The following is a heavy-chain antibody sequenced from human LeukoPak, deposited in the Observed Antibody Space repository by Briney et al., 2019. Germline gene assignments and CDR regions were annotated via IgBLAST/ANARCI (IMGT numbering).Heavy chain of an antibody. CDR1: GFNFSSYA. J-gene: IGHJ4*02. CDR3: AKDITGYRLFDY. V-gene: IGHV3-23*01. CDR2: ISGSGGST. Sequence: GGSLRLSCAASGFNFSSYAMSWVRQAPGKGLEWVSAISGSGGSTYYADSVKGRFTISRDNSKNTLYLQMNSLRAEDTAVYYCAKDITGYRLFDYWGQGTLVTVSS. D-gene: IGHD5-18*01.